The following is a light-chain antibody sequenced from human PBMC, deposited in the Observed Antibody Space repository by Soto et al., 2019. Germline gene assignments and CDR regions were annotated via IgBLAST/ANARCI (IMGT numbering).Light chain of an antibody. CDR3: QSYDGSLSGSI. CDR2: GNS. J-gene: IGLJ2*01. CDR1: SSNIGAGYD. Sequence: QSVLTQPPSVSGAPGQRVTISCTGSSSNIGAGYDVHWYQQLPGTAPKLLIYGNSNRPSGVPDRFSGSKSGTSASLAITGLQAEDEADYYCQSYDGSLSGSIFGGGTKLTLL. V-gene: IGLV1-40*01.